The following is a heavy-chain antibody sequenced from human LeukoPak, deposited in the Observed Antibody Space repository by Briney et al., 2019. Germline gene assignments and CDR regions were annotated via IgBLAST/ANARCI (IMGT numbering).Heavy chain of an antibody. CDR2: IYYVGSP. CDR1: GDPISSGDSY. J-gene: IGHJ6*02. D-gene: IGHD3-3*01. CDR3: ARIPITKRAMDV. V-gene: IGHV4-39*01. Sequence: SETLSLTCSVSGDPISSGDSYWGWIRQHPWKGLEWIGSIYYVGSPYNNPSLNSRRVTMSVDTSKNQFSLKLPSVTAADTAVYYCARIPITKRAMDVWGQGTTVTVSS.